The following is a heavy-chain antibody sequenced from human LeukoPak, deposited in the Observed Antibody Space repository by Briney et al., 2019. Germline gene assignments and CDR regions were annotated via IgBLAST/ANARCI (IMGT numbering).Heavy chain of an antibody. CDR3: ARRPYYGSGSHYNFDY. J-gene: IGHJ4*02. D-gene: IGHD3-10*01. V-gene: IGHV5-51*01. CDR2: IYAGDSDT. Sequence: GESLKISCKGSGYSFASYWIAWVRQMPGKGLEWMGIIYAGDSDTRYSPSFQGQVTISADKSISTAYLQWSSLKASDTARYYRARRPYYGSGSHYNFDYWGQGTLVTVTS. CDR1: GYSFASYW.